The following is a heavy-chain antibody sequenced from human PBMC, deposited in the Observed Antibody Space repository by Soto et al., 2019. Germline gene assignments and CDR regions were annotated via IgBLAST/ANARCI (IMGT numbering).Heavy chain of an antibody. CDR2: IYYSGST. CDR1: GGSISSYY. Sequence: SETLSLTCTVSGGSISSYYWSWIRQPPGKGLEWIGYIYYSGSTNYNPSLKSRVTISVDTSKNQFSLKLSSVTAADTAVYYCARVTGLYCSSTSCPGYYYYYMDVWGKGTTVTVSS. CDR3: ARVTGLYCSSTSCPGYYYYYMDV. D-gene: IGHD2-2*01. V-gene: IGHV4-59*01. J-gene: IGHJ6*03.